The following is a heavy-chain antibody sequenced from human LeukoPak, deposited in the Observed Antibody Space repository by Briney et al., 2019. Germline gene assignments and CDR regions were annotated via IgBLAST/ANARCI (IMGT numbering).Heavy chain of an antibody. J-gene: IGHJ4*02. D-gene: IGHD3-22*01. CDR3: ARDQGWLSISRDRHFDY. V-gene: IGHV1-18*01. Sequence: GASVKVSCTASGYTFTSYGISWVRQAPGQGLEWMGWISAYNGNTNYAQKLQGRVTMTTDTSTSTAYMELRSLRSDDTAVYYCARDQGWLSISRDRHFDYWGQGTLVTVSS. CDR1: GYTFTSYG. CDR2: ISAYNGNT.